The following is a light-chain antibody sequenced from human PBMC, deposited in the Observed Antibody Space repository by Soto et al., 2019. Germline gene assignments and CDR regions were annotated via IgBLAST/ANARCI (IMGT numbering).Light chain of an antibody. V-gene: IGLV2-14*01. Sequence: QSVLTQPASVSGSPGQSITISCTGSSSDVGGYNYVSWYQQHPGKAPNLMIYEVSNRPSGVPNRFSCSKSGNTASLTISGLQAEDEADYYCSSYTFISTLNYVFGTGTKLTVL. CDR1: SSDVGGYNY. J-gene: IGLJ1*01. CDR2: EVS. CDR3: SSYTFISTLNYV.